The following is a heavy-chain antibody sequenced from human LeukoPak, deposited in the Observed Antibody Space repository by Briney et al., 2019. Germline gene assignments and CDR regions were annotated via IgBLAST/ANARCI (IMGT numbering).Heavy chain of an antibody. D-gene: IGHD3-10*01. CDR1: GFTFSNAW. Sequence: GGSLRLPCAASGFTFSNAWMSWVRQAPGKGLEWVGRIKNKTDGGTTAFAAPVKGRFTMSRDDSKNTLYLQMNSLKTEDTAMYYCTTGGLWYSGRVFWGQGTLVTVS. J-gene: IGHJ4*02. V-gene: IGHV3-15*01. CDR2: IKNKTDGGTT. CDR3: TTGGLWYSGRVF.